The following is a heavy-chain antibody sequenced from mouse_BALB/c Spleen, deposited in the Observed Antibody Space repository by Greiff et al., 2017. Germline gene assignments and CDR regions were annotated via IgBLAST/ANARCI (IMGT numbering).Heavy chain of an antibody. CDR2: ISNGGGST. CDR3: ARQGNYFDY. V-gene: IGHV5-12-2*01. CDR1: GFTFSSYT. J-gene: IGHJ2*01. Sequence: EVKLMESGGGLVQPGGSRKLSCAASGFTFSSYTMSWVRQTPEKRLEWVAYISNGGGSTYYPDTVKGRFTISRDNAKNTLYLQMSSLKSEDTAMYYCARQGNYFDYWGQGTTLTVSS.